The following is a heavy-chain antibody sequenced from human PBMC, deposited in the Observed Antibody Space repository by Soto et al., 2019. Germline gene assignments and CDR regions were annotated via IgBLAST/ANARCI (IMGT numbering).Heavy chain of an antibody. CDR1: GAAIATPS. J-gene: IGHJ4*02. V-gene: IGHV4-4*02. Sequence: GPLSLTFAVPGAAIATPSWGWLRQPPGKGLEWIADIHHSGVTNYNPSLKSRVIISLDRSKNQFSLQLNSMTAADTAVYYCSRPEPFTAAGPYWGQGTLVTVS. D-gene: IGHD6-13*01. CDR3: SRPEPFTAAGPY. CDR2: IHHSGVT.